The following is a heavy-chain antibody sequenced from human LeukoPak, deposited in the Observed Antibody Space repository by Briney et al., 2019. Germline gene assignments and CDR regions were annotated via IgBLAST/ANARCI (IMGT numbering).Heavy chain of an antibody. CDR3: ARQGAIDSPFDY. Sequence: SETLSLTCTVSGGSISSYYWSWIRQPPGKGLEWIGYIYYSGSTNYNPSLKSRVTISVDTSKNQFSLKLSSVTAADTAVYYCARQGAIDSPFDYWGQGTLATVSS. D-gene: IGHD3-22*01. J-gene: IGHJ4*02. CDR1: GGSISSYY. V-gene: IGHV4-59*08. CDR2: IYYSGST.